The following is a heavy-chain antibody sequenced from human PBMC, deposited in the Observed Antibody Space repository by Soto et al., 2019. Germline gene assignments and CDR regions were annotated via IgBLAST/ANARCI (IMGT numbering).Heavy chain of an antibody. CDR3: ARRMVRGVRRDYYYYGMDV. J-gene: IGHJ6*02. CDR1: GYSFTSYW. D-gene: IGHD3-10*01. V-gene: IGHV5-51*01. CDR2: IYPGDSDT. Sequence: PGESLKISCKGSGYSFTSYWIGWVRQMPGKGLEWMGIIYPGDSDTRYSPSFQGQVTISADKSISTAYLQWSSLKASDTAMYYCARRMVRGVRRDYYYYGMDVWGQGTTVTVSS.